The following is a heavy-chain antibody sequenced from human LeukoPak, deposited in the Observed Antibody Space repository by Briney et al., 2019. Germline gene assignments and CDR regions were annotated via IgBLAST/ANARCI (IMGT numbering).Heavy chain of an antibody. CDR1: GFTFSSYS. V-gene: IGHV3-48*01. CDR3: ARDDGALELRY. CDR2: ISSSSSTI. Sequence: GGSLRLSCAASGFTFSSYSMNWVRQAPGKGLEWVSYISSSSSTIYYADSVKGRFTISRDNAKNSLYLQMNSPRAEDTAVYYCARDDGALELRYWGQGTLVTVSS. D-gene: IGHD1-7*01. J-gene: IGHJ4*02.